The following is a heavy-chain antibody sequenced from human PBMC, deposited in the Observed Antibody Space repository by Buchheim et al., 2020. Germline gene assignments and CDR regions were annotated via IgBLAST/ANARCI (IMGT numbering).Heavy chain of an antibody. CDR3: ASGEQLVRYYYYYGMDV. CDR1: GFTFSSYS. D-gene: IGHD6-6*01. CDR2: ISSCSSTI. J-gene: IGHJ6*02. Sequence: EVQLVESGGGLVQPGGSLRLSCAASGFTFSSYSMNWVRQAPGKGLEWVSYISSCSSTIYYADSVKGRFTISRDNAKNSLYLQMNSLRAEDTAVYYCASGEQLVRYYYYYGMDVWGQGTT. V-gene: IGHV3-48*04.